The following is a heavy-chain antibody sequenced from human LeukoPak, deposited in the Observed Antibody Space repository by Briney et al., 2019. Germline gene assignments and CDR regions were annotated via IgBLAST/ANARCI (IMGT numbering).Heavy chain of an antibody. V-gene: IGHV4-30-4*08. CDR2: IYNSGST. J-gene: IGHJ4*02. Sequence: PSETLSLTCAVSGGSISSGDFYWSWIRQPPGKGLEWIGYIYNSGSTYYNPSLKSRVTMSADTSKNQFSLKLSSVTAADTAVYYCAKVPRPAYCGGDCYYAAYYFDYWGQGTLVTVSS. D-gene: IGHD2-21*01. CDR3: AKVPRPAYCGGDCYYAAYYFDY. CDR1: GGSISSGDFY.